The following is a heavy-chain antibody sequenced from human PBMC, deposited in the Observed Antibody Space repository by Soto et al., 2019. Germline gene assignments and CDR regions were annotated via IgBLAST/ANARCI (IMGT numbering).Heavy chain of an antibody. CDR3: ASFLTGYYYGSGSYYNGPPGY. CDR1: GFTFSDYY. Sequence: GGSLRLSCAASGFTFSDYYMSWIRQAPGKGLEWVSYISSSGSTIYYADSVKGRFTISRDNAKNSLYLQMNSLRAEDTAVYYCASFLTGYYYGSGSYYNGPPGYWGQGTLVTVSS. CDR2: ISSSGSTI. D-gene: IGHD3-10*01. J-gene: IGHJ4*02. V-gene: IGHV3-11*01.